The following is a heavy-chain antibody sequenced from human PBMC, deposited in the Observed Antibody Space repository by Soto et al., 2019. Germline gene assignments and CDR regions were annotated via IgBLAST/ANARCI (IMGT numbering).Heavy chain of an antibody. V-gene: IGHV4-39*01. CDR2: IYYSGST. CDR3: ATYSGNYERYGVYYGMDV. D-gene: IGHD1-26*01. CDR1: GGSSSRSSYY. J-gene: IGHJ6*02. Sequence: SETLSLTCTVSGGSSSRSSYYLGCSRQPPVKGLEWIGSIYYSGSTYYNPSLKSRVTISVDTPKNQFSLKLSSVIAADTAVYYCATYSGNYERYGVYYGMDVWGQGITVTVS.